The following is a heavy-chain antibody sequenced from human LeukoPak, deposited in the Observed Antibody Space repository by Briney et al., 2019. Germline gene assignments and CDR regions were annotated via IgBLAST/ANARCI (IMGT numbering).Heavy chain of an antibody. CDR1: GYIFTNYN. V-gene: IGHV1-46*01. Sequence: ASVKVSCKTSGYIFTNYNVHWVQQAPGQRLEWLGIINPGGGPASYTGIPNDDNTIYAPKFQGRVTVTGDASTSTVTMEVRSLTSEDTAVYYCARVSTFPDSVTGYYGAFAYWGQGTLITVSS. CDR3: ARVSTFPDSVTGYYGAFAY. D-gene: IGHD3-9*01. CDR2: INPGGGPASYTGIPNDDNT. J-gene: IGHJ4*02.